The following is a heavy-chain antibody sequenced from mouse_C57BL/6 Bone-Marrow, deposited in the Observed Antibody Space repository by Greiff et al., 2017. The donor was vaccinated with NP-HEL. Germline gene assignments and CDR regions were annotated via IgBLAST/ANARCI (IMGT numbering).Heavy chain of an antibody. Sequence: VQLQQSGAELVRPGASVKLSCTASGFNIKDDYMHWVKQRPEQGLEWIGWIDPENGDTEYASKFQGQATLTADTSSHTAYLQLRSLTSEDTAFYYCTRSLYYFDYGGQGTTLTVAS. CDR3: TRSLYYFDY. V-gene: IGHV14-4*01. CDR2: IDPENGDT. J-gene: IGHJ2*01. CDR1: GFNIKDDY.